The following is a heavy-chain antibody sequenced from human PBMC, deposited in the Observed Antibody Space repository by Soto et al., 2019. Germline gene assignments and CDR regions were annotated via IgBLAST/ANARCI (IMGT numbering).Heavy chain of an antibody. Sequence: GGSLRLSCTASGFTFGDYAMRWVRQAPGKGPEWVGFIRSKAYGGTTEYAASVKGRFTISRDDSKSIAYLQMNSLKTEDTAVYYCTRMNGDHDLNWFDPWGQGTLVTVSS. V-gene: IGHV3-49*04. CDR1: GFTFGDYA. CDR3: TRMNGDHDLNWFDP. J-gene: IGHJ5*02. D-gene: IGHD4-17*01. CDR2: IRSKAYGGTT.